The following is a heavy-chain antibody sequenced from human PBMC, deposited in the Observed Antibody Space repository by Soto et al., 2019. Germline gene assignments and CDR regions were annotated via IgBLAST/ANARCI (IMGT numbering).Heavy chain of an antibody. J-gene: IGHJ4*02. D-gene: IGHD1-26*01. CDR3: AKARVRIVGAKSFDY. CDR1: GFTFSNYG. V-gene: IGHV3-30*18. Sequence: PGGSLRLSCVGSGFTFSNYGMHWVRQPPGKGLEWVALISDDGDKRYYADSVRGRLIISRDNSKDTLYLQMNSLGPDDTAVYFCAKARVRIVGAKSFDYWGQGTPVTVS. CDR2: ISDDGDKR.